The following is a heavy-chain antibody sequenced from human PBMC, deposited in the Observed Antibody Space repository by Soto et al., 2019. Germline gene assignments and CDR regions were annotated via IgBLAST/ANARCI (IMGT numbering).Heavy chain of an antibody. CDR3: ARNPNYYDSSRYEYFDW. V-gene: IGHV4-39*01. D-gene: IGHD3-22*01. J-gene: IGHJ4*02. Sequence: SDTLSLTFTVSGCSIGGNKRYWGFVLPTPGKGLEWIGRLFYSGTSYYNPSLESRVTISVETSNSQFSLMISSVAAADAAVYYFARNPNYYDSSRYEYFDWWGQGALVTVSS. CDR2: LFYSGTS. CDR1: GCSIGGNKRY.